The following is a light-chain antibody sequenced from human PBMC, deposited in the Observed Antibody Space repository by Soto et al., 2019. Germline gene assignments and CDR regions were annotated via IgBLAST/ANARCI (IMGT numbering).Light chain of an antibody. J-gene: IGKJ1*01. V-gene: IGKV3-15*01. CDR3: QQNNNLPPEWT. Sequence: IVMTKSPAALSRSPGESTTLSWRAIQSVSSNLAWYQQIPGQAPRLLIYGASTRATGIPARFSGSGSGTEFTLTMSSLQSEDVAAYFCQQNNNLPPEWTFGQGTKVDIK. CDR2: GAS. CDR1: QSVSSN.